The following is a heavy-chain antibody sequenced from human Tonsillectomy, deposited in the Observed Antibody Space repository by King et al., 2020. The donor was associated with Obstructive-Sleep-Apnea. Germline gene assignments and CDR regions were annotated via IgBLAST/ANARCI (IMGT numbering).Heavy chain of an antibody. Sequence: VQLVESGGGLVQPGGSLRLSCAASGFTFSSYAMSWVRQAPGKGLEWVSAISGSGGSTYYADSVKGRFTISRDNSKNTLYLQMNSLRAEDTAVYYCAKDRGYYYGSRGYFDYWGHGTLVTVSS. CDR2: ISGSGGST. CDR3: AKDRGYYYGSRGYFDY. D-gene: IGHD3-10*01. J-gene: IGHJ4*01. CDR1: GFTFSSYA. V-gene: IGHV3-23*04.